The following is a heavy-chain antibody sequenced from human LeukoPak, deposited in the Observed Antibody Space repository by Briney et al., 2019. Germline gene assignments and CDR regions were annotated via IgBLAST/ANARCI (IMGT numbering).Heavy chain of an antibody. CDR1: GFTFSSYA. CDR3: APSPYYYESSGYSA. D-gene: IGHD3-22*01. Sequence: GSLRLSCSASGFTFSSYAMHWVRQAPGKGLEYVSAISSNGGSTYYAGSVKGGFTISRDDSKNTLYLQMSSLRAEDTAVYYCAPSPYYYESSGYSAWGQGTLVTVSS. J-gene: IGHJ5*02. V-gene: IGHV3-64D*06. CDR2: ISSNGGST.